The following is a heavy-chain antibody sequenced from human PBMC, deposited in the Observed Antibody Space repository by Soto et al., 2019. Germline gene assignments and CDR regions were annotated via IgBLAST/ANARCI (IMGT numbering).Heavy chain of an antibody. J-gene: IGHJ6*02. CDR1: GFTFSSYS. V-gene: IGHV3-21*01. CDR2: ISSSSSYI. Sequence: GSLRLSCAASGFTFSSYSMNWVRQAPGKGLEWVSSISSSSSYIYYADSVKGRFTISRDNAKNSLYLQMNSLRAEDTAVYYCARAPGDRYYYYGMDVWGQGTTVTVSS. CDR3: ARAPGDRYYYYGMDV. D-gene: IGHD4-17*01.